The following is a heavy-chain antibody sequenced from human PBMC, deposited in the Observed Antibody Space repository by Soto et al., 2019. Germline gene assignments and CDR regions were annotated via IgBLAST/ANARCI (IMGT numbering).Heavy chain of an antibody. CDR3: ARQYYDYIWGSYLGDAFDI. D-gene: IGHD3-16*02. J-gene: IGHJ3*02. Sequence: PSETLSLTCTVSGGSISSSSYYWGWIRQPPGKGLEWIGSIYYSGSTYYNTSLKSRVTISVDTSKNQFSLKLSSVTAADTAVYYCARQYYDYIWGSYLGDAFDIWGQGTMVTVSS. V-gene: IGHV4-39*01. CDR2: IYYSGST. CDR1: GGSISSSSYY.